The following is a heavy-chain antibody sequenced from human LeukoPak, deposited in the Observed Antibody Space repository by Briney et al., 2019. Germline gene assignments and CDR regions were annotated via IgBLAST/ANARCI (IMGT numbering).Heavy chain of an antibody. Sequence: GGVLRLSCEGSGFTFDDYGNSWVRQPPGKGLEWVSGIRNGGSTDYEDSVKGRFTISRDNAKNSHFLQMSSLRVDDTALYYCARGFQNGPFDCWGQGTLVTVSS. V-gene: IGHV3-20*04. CDR1: GFTFDDYG. J-gene: IGHJ4*02. D-gene: IGHD2-8*01. CDR3: ARGFQNGPFDC. CDR2: IRNGGST.